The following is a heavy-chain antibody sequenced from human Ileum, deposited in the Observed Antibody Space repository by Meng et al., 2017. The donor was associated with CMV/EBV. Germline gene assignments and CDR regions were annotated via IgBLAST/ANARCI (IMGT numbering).Heavy chain of an antibody. CDR3: ARDIGWGHSDY. V-gene: IGHV3-7*01. CDR2: INQVESQE. Sequence: LSCAASGFTFNNYWLTWVRKAPGKGLEWVALINQVESQEYYVDAVKGRFTISRDNAKNSLFLQLDSLRPEDTAVYFCARDIGWGHSDYWGQGTLVTVSS. D-gene: IGHD7-27*01. J-gene: IGHJ4*02. CDR1: GFTFNNYW.